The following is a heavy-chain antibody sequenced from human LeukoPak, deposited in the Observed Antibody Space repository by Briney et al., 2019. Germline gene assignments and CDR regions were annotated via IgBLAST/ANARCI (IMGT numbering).Heavy chain of an antibody. CDR3: ARGYKGYYYGLGSSFYFDY. V-gene: IGHV4-34*01. Sequence: SETLSLTCAVYGGSFSGYYWSWIRQPPGKGLEWIGEINHSGSTNYNPSLKSRVTISVDTSKNQFSLKLSSVTAADTAVYYCARGYKGYYYGLGSSFYFDYWGQGTLVTVSS. CDR2: INHSGST. D-gene: IGHD3-10*01. CDR1: GGSFSGYY. J-gene: IGHJ4*02.